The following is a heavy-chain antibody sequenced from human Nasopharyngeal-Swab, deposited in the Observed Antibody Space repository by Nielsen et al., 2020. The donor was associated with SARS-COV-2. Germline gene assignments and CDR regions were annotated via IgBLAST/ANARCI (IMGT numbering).Heavy chain of an antibody. CDR1: GFTFRTHA. D-gene: IGHD3-16*01. J-gene: IGHJ4*02. V-gene: IGHV3-23*01. Sequence: GASLQISCAASGFTFRTHAMTWVRQAPGKGLDWVSLISGSGGSPYYADSVKGRSTISRDDSKNTLYLQMNSLRAEDTAVYYCAKDGGAYFDSWGQGTLVTVSS. CDR2: ISGSGGSP. CDR3: AKDGGAYFDS.